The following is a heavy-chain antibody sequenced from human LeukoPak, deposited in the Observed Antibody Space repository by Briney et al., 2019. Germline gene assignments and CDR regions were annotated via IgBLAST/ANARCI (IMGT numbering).Heavy chain of an antibody. J-gene: IGHJ4*02. CDR2: IRYDGSNK. D-gene: IGHD4/OR15-4a*01. V-gene: IGHV3-30*02. CDR3: ARSGLSRFDY. CDR1: GFTFSSYG. Sequence: GGSLRLSCAASGFTFSSYGMHWVRQAPGKGLEWVAFIRYDGSNKYYADSVKGRFTISRDNSKNTLFLQMNSLRAEDTAVYYCARSGLSRFDYWGQGTLVTVSS.